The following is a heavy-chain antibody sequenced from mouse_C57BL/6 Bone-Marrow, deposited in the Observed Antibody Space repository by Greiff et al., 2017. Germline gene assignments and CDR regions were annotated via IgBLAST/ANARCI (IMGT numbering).Heavy chain of an antibody. J-gene: IGHJ1*03. CDR3: ARDNYGSRRGYFDV. CDR1: GFTFSDFY. Sequence: EVNLVESGGGLVQSGRSLRLSCATSGFTFSDFYMEWVRQAPGKGLEWIAASRNKANDYTTEYSASVKGRFIVSRDTSQSILYLQMNALRAEDTAIYYCARDNYGSRRGYFDVWGTGTTVTVSS. V-gene: IGHV7-1*01. CDR2: SRNKANDYTT. D-gene: IGHD1-1*01.